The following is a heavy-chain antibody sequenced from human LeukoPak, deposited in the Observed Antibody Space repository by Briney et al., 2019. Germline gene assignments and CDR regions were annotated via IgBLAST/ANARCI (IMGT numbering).Heavy chain of an antibody. D-gene: IGHD6-13*01. Sequence: GGSLRLSCAASGFTFSSYSMNWVRQAPGKGLEWVSSISSSSSYIYYADSVKGRFTISRDNAKNSLYLQMNSLRAEDTAVYYRARAPHSGYSSSWTAGYWGQGTLVTVSS. J-gene: IGHJ4*02. CDR3: ARAPHSGYSSSWTAGY. V-gene: IGHV3-21*01. CDR1: GFTFSSYS. CDR2: ISSSSSYI.